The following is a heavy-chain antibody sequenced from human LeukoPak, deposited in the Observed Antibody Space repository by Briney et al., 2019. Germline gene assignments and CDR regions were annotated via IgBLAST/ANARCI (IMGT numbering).Heavy chain of an antibody. Sequence: SETLSLTCTVSGGSISSYFWSWIRQPPGKGLEWIGYIYYSGCTNYNPSLKSRVTISVDTSKNQFSLKLTSVTAADTAVYYCARYGVTIVRGGKYYFDYWGQGTLVTVSS. CDR3: ARYGVTIVRGGKYYFDY. D-gene: IGHD3-10*01. J-gene: IGHJ4*02. CDR2: IYYSGCT. V-gene: IGHV4-59*08. CDR1: GGSISSYF.